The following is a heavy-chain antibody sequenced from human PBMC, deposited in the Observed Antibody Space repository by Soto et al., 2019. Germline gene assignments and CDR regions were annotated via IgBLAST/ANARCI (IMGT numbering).Heavy chain of an antibody. CDR1: GFTFSSYG. V-gene: IGHV3-30*03. CDR3: TELVVPAATFASTVHY. Sequence: QVQLVESGGGVVQPGRSLRLSCAASGFTFSSYGMHWVRQAPGKGLEWVAVISYDGSNKYYADSVKGRFTISRDNSKNMLYLQMNSLTAEDTAVHHYTELVVPAATFASTVHYWGQGTLVTVSS. J-gene: IGHJ4*02. CDR2: ISYDGSNK. D-gene: IGHD2-15*01.